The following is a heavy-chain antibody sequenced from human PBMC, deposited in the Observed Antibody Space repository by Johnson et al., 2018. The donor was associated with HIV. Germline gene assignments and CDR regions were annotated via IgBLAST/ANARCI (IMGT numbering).Heavy chain of an antibody. V-gene: IGHV3-15*01. D-gene: IGHD2-15*01. CDR3: ITDHCSGDSCCRGGSCYNAFDI. J-gene: IGHJ3*02. CDR1: GFTFSNAW. CDR2: IKSKTDGGTT. Sequence: VQLVESGGGLVKPGESLRLSCAASGFTFSNAWMHWVRQAPGKGLEWVGRIKSKTDGGTTDYAAPVKGRFTISRDDSKNTLYLQMNSLKIEDTAVYYCITDHCSGDSCCRGGSCYNAFDIWGQGTMVTVSS.